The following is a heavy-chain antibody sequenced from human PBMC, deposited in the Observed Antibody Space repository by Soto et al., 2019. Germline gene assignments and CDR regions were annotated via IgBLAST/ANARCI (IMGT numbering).Heavy chain of an antibody. Sequence: PQTLSLTCTVSGGSISSGSYYWGWIRQPPGKGLESIGRMYYSGSTSYDPSLKSRVTISVDTSQNHCSPKQSSVPAADTAVYYCASLRPPNSYCSGSFYYGMDVWGQGTTGTDSS. J-gene: IGHJ6*01. CDR1: GGSISSGSYY. CDR2: MYYSGST. V-gene: IGHV4-39*02. CDR3: ASLRPPNSYCSGSFYYGMDV. D-gene: IGHD3-10*01.